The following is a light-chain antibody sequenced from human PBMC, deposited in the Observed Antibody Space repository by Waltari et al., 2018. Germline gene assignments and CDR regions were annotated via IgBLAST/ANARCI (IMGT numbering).Light chain of an antibody. J-gene: IGLJ2*01. CDR3: SSYTSGTTVV. CDR1: SSDVGGYNY. V-gene: IGLV2-14*01. Sequence: QSALTQPASVSGSPGQSITISCTGTSSDVGGYNYVSWYQQHPGKAPKLMISDVSTRPPGVSHRFSGSKSGNTASLTISGLQAEDEADYYCSSYTSGTTVVFGGGTKLTVL. CDR2: DVS.